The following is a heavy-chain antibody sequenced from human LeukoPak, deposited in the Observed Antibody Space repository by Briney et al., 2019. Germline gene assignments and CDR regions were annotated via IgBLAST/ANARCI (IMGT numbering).Heavy chain of an antibody. CDR1: GFTFDDYA. D-gene: IGHD6-13*01. CDR3: ARSPASGTWYFDL. Sequence: GGSLRLSCAASGFTFDDYAMHWVRQAPGKGLEWVSGISGSGGSTYYADSVKGRFTISRDNPKNTLYLQMNSLRAEDTAVYYCARSPASGTWYFDLWGQGTPVIVSS. CDR2: ISGSGGST. J-gene: IGHJ4*02. V-gene: IGHV3-23*01.